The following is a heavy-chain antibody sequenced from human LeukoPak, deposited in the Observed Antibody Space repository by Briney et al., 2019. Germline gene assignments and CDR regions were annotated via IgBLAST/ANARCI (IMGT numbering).Heavy chain of an antibody. J-gene: IGHJ3*02. V-gene: IGHV3-11*06. D-gene: IGHD4-17*01. CDR1: GFTFSDYY. Sequence: PGRSLRLSCAASGFTFSDYYMSWIRQAPGKGLEWVSYISSSSTYTNYADSVKGRFTISRDNAKNSLYLQMNSLRAEDTAVYYCASQTDYGDYIGAFDIWGQGTMVTVSS. CDR3: ASQTDYGDYIGAFDI. CDR2: ISSSSTYT.